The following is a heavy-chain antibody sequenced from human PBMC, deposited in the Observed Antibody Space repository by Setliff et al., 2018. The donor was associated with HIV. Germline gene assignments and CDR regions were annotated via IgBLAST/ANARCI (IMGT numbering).Heavy chain of an antibody. CDR3: ARHYGAVKSVVTVVAKYFPH. Sequence: LSLTCNVSGGSIRSSSYYWGWIRQPPGKGLEWIGSIYYRGNTYYNPSLKSRVTISVDTSKNQFSLKLTSVTAADTAMYYCARHYGAVKSVVTVVAKYFPHWGQGTLVTVSS. CDR1: GGSIRSSSYY. V-gene: IGHV4-39*01. J-gene: IGHJ1*01. D-gene: IGHD2-21*02. CDR2: IYYRGNT.